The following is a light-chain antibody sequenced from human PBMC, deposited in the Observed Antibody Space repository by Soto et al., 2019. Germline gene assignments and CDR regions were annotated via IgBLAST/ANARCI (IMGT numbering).Light chain of an antibody. CDR1: QSISTH. CDR2: AAS. J-gene: IGKJ1*01. CDR3: QESYSRPPWM. V-gene: IGKV1-39*01. Sequence: DIQMTQSPSSLSASVGDRVTVTCRASQSISTHLNWYQQKPGKAPKLLIYAASTVNSGVPSRFSGSGSGTDFTLTISSLXVEDFATYYCQESYSRPPWMFGQGTKVDIK.